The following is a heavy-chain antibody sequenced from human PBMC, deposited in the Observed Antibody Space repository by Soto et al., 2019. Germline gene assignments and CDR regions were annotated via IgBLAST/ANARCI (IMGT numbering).Heavy chain of an antibody. J-gene: IGHJ4*02. CDR3: XXXXXXXXXXXGNFGY. CDR1: GFTFSSYS. V-gene: IGHV3-21*01. Sequence: EVQLVESGGGLVKPGGSLRLSCAASGFTFSSYSMNWVRQAPGKGLEWVSPIRSSSSYIYYADSVKGRFTISRDNAKXXXXXXXXXXXXXXXXXXXXXXXXXXXXXXXGNFGYWGQGTLVTVSS. CDR2: IRSSSSYI.